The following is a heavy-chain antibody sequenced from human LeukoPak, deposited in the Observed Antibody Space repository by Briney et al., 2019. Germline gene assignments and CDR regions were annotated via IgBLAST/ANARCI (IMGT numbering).Heavy chain of an antibody. CDR3: ASHYYDSSGYYYDHKYSQH. Sequence: GASVKVSCKASGYTFTGYYMHWVRQAPGQGLEWMGRINPNSGGTNYAQKFQGRVTMTRDTSISTAYMELSRLRSDDTAVYYCASHYYDSSGYYYDHKYSQHCGQGTLVTVSS. V-gene: IGHV1-2*06. D-gene: IGHD3-22*01. CDR1: GYTFTGYY. J-gene: IGHJ1*01. CDR2: INPNSGGT.